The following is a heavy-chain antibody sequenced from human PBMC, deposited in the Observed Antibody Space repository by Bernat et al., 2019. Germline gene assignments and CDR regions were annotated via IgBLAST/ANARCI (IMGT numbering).Heavy chain of an antibody. V-gene: IGHV1-46*01. J-gene: IGHJ4*02. Sequence: QVQLVQSGAEVKKPGASVKVSCKTSGYTFSSYYMHWVRHAPGQGLEWLGIINPYGGSTSYAQKFQGRVTMTRDTSTSTVYMDRSSLRSDDTAVYFCARAEYGDSPFDYWGQGTQVTVSS. CDR3: ARAEYGDSPFDY. D-gene: IGHD4-17*01. CDR2: INPYGGST. CDR1: GYTFSSYY.